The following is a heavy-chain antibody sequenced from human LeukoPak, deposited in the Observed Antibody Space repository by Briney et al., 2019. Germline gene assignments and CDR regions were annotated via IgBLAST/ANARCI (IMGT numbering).Heavy chain of an antibody. V-gene: IGHV1-2*02. Sequence: ASVKVSCKASGYTFTGYYMHWVRQAPGQGLEWMGWINPNSGGTNYAQKFQGRVTRTRDTSISTAYMELSRLRSDDTAVYYCARDRPPSGSYNHNWFDPWGQGTLVTVSS. D-gene: IGHD1-26*01. J-gene: IGHJ5*02. CDR1: GYTFTGYY. CDR3: ARDRPPSGSYNHNWFDP. CDR2: INPNSGGT.